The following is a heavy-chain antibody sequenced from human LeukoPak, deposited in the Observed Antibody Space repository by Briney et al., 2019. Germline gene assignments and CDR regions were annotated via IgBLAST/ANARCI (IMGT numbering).Heavy chain of an antibody. CDR2: IYYSGST. J-gene: IGHJ5*02. CDR3: AGAAAGPHWFDP. D-gene: IGHD6-13*01. V-gene: IGHV4-59*01. Sequence: SETLSLTCTVSGDSISSYYWSWIRQPPGRGLEWIGYIYYSGSTNYNPSLTSRVTTSVDTSKTQFSLKLISVTAADTAVYDCAGAAAGPHWFDPWGQGTLVTASS. CDR1: GDSISSYY.